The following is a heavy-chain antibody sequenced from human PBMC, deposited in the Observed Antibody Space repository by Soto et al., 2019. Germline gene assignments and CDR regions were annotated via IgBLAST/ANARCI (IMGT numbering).Heavy chain of an antibody. CDR2: IGTSSSYI. J-gene: IGHJ4*02. CDR3: ARGTLSSFDS. CDR1: GFTFTSYS. V-gene: IGHV3-21*01. Sequence: GGSLRLSCAASGFTFTSYSMNWVRQAPGKGLEWVSSIGTSSSYIYYADSVKGRFTISRDNAKNSLYLQMNSLRAEDTAVFYCARGTLSSFDSWGQGTLVTVSS.